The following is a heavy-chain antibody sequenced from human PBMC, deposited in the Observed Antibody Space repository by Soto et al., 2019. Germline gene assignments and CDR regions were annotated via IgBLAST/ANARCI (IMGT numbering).Heavy chain of an antibody. CDR3: ARDMHAGFTHYFDP. CDR1: ADTFTSYY. D-gene: IGHD1-26*01. CDR2: INPNGGST. J-gene: IGHJ5*02. Sequence: ASVKVSCKAPADTFTSYYIHWVRQAPGHGLEWMGIINPNGGSTRFAQTFQGRITMTTDTSTSTVYMELRSLRSEDTAVYYCARDMHAGFTHYFDPWGQGTLVTVSS. V-gene: IGHV1-46*01.